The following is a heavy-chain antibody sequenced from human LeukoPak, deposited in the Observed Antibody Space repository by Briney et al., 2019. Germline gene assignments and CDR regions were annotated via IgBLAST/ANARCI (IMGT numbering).Heavy chain of an antibody. Sequence: GGSLRLSCAASGFTFSNSAMNWVRQAPGRGLEWVSVISGTGGYTHYADFVRGQFTISRDNSKNTVYLQMNSLRADDSAVYYCAKGRLESSNYYYDFWGQGTMVTVSS. D-gene: IGHD2-2*01. V-gene: IGHV3-23*01. CDR1: GFTFSNSA. CDR2: ISGTGGYT. CDR3: AKGRLESSNYYYDF. J-gene: IGHJ4*02.